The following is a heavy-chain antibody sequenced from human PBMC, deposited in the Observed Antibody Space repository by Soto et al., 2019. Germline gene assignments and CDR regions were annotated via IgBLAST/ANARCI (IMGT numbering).Heavy chain of an antibody. V-gene: IGHV1-2*02. CDR2: INPNSGGT. D-gene: IGHD3-3*01. Sequence: GASVKVSCKASGYTFTGYYMHWVRQAPGQGLEWMGWINPNSGGTNYAQKFQGRVTMTRDTSISTAYMELSRLGSDDTAVYYCARGLRFLEWLSGMDVWGQGTTVTVSS. J-gene: IGHJ6*02. CDR1: GYTFTGYY. CDR3: ARGLRFLEWLSGMDV.